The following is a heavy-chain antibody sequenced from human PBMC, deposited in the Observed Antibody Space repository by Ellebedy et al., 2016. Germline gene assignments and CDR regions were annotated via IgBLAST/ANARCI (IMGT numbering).Heavy chain of an antibody. V-gene: IGHV4-31*03. CDR1: GGTISHGGYY. Sequence: SETLSLXXTVSGGTISHGGYYWSWIRPHPGKGLEWMGYIYHSGITYYNPSRKSRVTIPVDTSNNQSARKLSSVTAADTAVYYCARQPLVTAIGGPYYYYGMDVWGQGTTITVSS. J-gene: IGHJ6*02. CDR3: ARQPLVTAIGGPYYYYGMDV. CDR2: IYHSGIT. D-gene: IGHD2-21*02.